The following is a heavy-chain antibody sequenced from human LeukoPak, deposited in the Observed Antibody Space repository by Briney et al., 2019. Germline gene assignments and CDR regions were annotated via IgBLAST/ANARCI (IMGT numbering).Heavy chain of an antibody. D-gene: IGHD1-26*01. CDR3: AKGIVGAPGNWFDP. J-gene: IGHJ5*02. CDR1: GFNFISSW. V-gene: IGHV3-23*01. Sequence: GSLRLSCAASGFNFISSWMNWVRQAPGKGLEWVSAISGSGGSTYYADSVKGRFTISRDNSKNTLYLQMNSLRAEDTAVYYCAKGIVGAPGNWFDPWGQGTLVTVSS. CDR2: ISGSGGST.